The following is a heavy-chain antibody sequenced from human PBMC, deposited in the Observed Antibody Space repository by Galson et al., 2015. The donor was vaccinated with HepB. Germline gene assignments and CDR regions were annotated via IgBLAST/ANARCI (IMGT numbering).Heavy chain of an antibody. Sequence: SLRLSCAASGFTFSSYAMHWVRQTPGKGLEWLTVILHYAHNSYYADSVEGRFTVSRGNSKNTVYLQMNSLRPEDTAMYYCARRAAASGGFSFDYWGQGSLVTVSS. J-gene: IGHJ4*02. D-gene: IGHD3-10*01. V-gene: IGHV3-30*04. CDR2: ILHYAHNS. CDR3: ARRAAASGGFSFDY. CDR1: GFTFSSYA.